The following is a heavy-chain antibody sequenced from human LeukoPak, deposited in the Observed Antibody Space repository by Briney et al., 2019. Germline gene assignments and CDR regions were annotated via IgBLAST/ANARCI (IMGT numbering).Heavy chain of an antibody. D-gene: IGHD2-15*01. Sequence: GASVKVSCKASGYTFTSYYMRWVRQAPGQGLEWMGIINPSGGSTSYAQKFQGRVTMTRDTSTSTVYMELSSLRSEDTAVYYCARGTMVVVVVAATDNWFDPWGQGTLVTVSS. CDR2: INPSGGST. CDR1: GYTFTSYY. J-gene: IGHJ5*02. V-gene: IGHV1-46*01. CDR3: ARGTMVVVVVAATDNWFDP.